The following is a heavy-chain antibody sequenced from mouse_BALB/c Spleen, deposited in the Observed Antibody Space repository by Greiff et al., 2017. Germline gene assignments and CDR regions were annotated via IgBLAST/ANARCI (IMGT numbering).Heavy chain of an antibody. V-gene: IGHV2-2*02. CDR2: IWSGGST. CDR3: ASPIYYDYTFDY. CDR1: GFSLTSYG. D-gene: IGHD2-4*01. Sequence: QVHVKQSGPGLVQPSQSLSITCTVSGFSLTSYGVHWVRQSPGKGLEWLGVIWSGGSTDYNAAFISRLSISKDNSKSQVFFKMNGLQANDTAIYYCASPIYYDYTFDYWGQGTTLTVSS. J-gene: IGHJ2*01.